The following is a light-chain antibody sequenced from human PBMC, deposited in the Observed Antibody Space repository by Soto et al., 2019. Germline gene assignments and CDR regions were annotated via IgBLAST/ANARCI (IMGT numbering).Light chain of an antibody. V-gene: IGLV2-14*01. CDR3: VSYTSSSTLVV. CDR2: EVS. Sequence: QSALTQPASVSGSPGQSITISCTGTYSDVGGYNRVSWYQHHPGKAPKMLIFEVSTRPSGISDRFSGSKSGDTASLTISGLQAEDEADYYCVSYTSSSTLVVFGGGTKLTVL. J-gene: IGLJ3*02. CDR1: YSDVGGYNR.